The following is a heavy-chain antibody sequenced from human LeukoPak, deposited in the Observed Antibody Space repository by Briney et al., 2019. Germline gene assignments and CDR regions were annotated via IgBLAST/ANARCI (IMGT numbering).Heavy chain of an antibody. D-gene: IGHD3-22*01. CDR2: INPNSGGT. J-gene: IGHJ4*02. CDR1: GYIFSGYY. V-gene: IGHV1-2*02. CDR3: ARSAHHDTCGYYIDY. Sequence: ASVKVSCKASGYIFSGYYMNWVRQAPGQGLEWMGWINPNSGGTNYAQKFQDRVTMTRDTSISTVYMEVNSLRSDDTAVYYCARSAHHDTCGYYIDYWGQGTLVTVSS.